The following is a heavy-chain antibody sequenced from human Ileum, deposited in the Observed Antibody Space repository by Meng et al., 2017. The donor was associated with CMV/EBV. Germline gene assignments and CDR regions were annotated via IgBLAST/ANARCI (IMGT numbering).Heavy chain of an antibody. J-gene: IGHJ5*02. D-gene: IGHD3-16*01. V-gene: IGHV3-23*03. CDR2: IYTDAVKT. CDR1: GFTLMHYA. Sequence: AASGFTLMHYAMSWVRQAPGKGLEWVSVIYTDAVKTYYADSVKGRFTISRDQSKNTVYLQMNSLRAEDTAIYYCVKDDNDYMGEIGSWGQGTLVTVSS. CDR3: VKDDNDYMGEIGS.